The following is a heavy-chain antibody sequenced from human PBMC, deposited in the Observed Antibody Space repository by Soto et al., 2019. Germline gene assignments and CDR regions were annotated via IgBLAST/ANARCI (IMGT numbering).Heavy chain of an antibody. V-gene: IGHV3-66*01. Sequence: GEALKISCAASGLTVSSNYMSWVRQAPGKGLEWVSVIYSGGSTYYADSVKGRFTISRDNSKNTLYLQMNSLRAEDTAVYYCARDLGGYCSSNSCITQGGYYYGMDVWGQGTTVTVPS. CDR2: IYSGGST. CDR3: ARDLGGYCSSNSCITQGGYYYGMDV. CDR1: GLTVSSNY. J-gene: IGHJ6*02. D-gene: IGHD2-2*03.